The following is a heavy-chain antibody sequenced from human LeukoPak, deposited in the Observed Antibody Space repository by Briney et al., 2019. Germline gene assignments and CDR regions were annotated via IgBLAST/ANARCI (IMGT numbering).Heavy chain of an antibody. CDR1: GYTFTGYY. D-gene: IGHD4-11*01. J-gene: IGHJ4*02. Sequence: SVKVSCKASGYTFTGYYMHWVRQAPGQGLEWMGGIIPIFGTANYAQKFQGRVTITTDESTSTAYMELSSLRSEDTAVYYCARDKHDYSNYVLRFWGQGTLVTVSS. CDR2: IIPIFGTA. V-gene: IGHV1-69*05. CDR3: ARDKHDYSNYVLRF.